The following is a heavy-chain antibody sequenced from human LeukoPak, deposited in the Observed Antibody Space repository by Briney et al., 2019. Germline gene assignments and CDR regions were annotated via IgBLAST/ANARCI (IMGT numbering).Heavy chain of an antibody. J-gene: IGHJ6*03. Sequence: SETLSLTCTVSGGSIRSYYWSWVRQPPGKGLEWIGYMYYSGSTSYNPSLKSRVTISVDTSKNQFSLKLSSVTAADTAVYYCASGAYSFYYMDVWGKGTTVTVSS. CDR1: GGSIRSYY. V-gene: IGHV4-59*01. CDR2: MYYSGST. D-gene: IGHD5-18*01. CDR3: ASGAYSFYYMDV.